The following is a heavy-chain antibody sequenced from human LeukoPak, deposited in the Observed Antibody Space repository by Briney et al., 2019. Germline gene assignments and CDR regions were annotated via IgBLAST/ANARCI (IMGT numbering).Heavy chain of an antibody. CDR1: GFTFSSYA. Sequence: LAGGSLRLSCAASGFTFSSYAMSWVRQAPGKGLEWVSVISGSGGSTYCADSVKGRFTISRDNSKNTLYLQMNSLRAEDTAVYYCAKEAHSGSYPTYFDYWGQGTLVTVSS. CDR2: ISGSGGST. D-gene: IGHD1-26*01. J-gene: IGHJ4*02. CDR3: AKEAHSGSYPTYFDY. V-gene: IGHV3-23*01.